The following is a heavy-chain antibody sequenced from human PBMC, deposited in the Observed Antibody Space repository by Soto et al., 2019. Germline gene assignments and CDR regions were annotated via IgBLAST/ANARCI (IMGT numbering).Heavy chain of an antibody. D-gene: IGHD6-19*01. V-gene: IGHV4-59*01. Sequence: SETLSLTCSVSGGSISGSYWSWIRQSPGKGLEWLGYVYYTGSTNYSPSLRSRVSISVDTSKNEFSLRLSPVAAADTAVYFCARSVAVPGAHIDYWGQGTQVTVSS. CDR2: VYYTGST. J-gene: IGHJ4*02. CDR1: GGSISGSY. CDR3: ARSVAVPGAHIDY.